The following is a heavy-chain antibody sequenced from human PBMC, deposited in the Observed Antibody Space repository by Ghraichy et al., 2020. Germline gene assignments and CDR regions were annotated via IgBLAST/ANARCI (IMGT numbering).Heavy chain of an antibody. D-gene: IGHD6-19*01. CDR1: GFTFSDYY. J-gene: IGHJ3*02. V-gene: IGHV3-11*01. CDR2: ISSSGSTI. Sequence: GESLNISCAASGFTFSDYYMSWIRQAPGKGLEWVSYISSSGSTIYYADSVKGRFTISRDNAKNSLYLQMNSLRAEDTAVYYCARDFTLWLDDGHDAFDIWGQGTMVTVSS. CDR3: ARDFTLWLDDGHDAFDI.